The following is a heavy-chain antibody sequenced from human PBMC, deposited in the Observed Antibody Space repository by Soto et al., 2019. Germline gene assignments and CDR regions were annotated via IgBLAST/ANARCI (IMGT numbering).Heavy chain of an antibody. V-gene: IGHV3-30*04. Sequence: QVQLVESGGGVAQPGRSLRLFCAASGFTLSSYSLHWVRQSPGKGLEWVAAISSDGTEKHYADSVKGRFTISRDNSKNPLSLQLNSLRPEDTAVYYCARMFGFSYGPANRGMDVWGQGTTVTVSS. CDR2: ISSDGTEK. CDR1: GFTLSSYS. CDR3: ARMFGFSYGPANRGMDV. J-gene: IGHJ6*02. D-gene: IGHD5-18*01.